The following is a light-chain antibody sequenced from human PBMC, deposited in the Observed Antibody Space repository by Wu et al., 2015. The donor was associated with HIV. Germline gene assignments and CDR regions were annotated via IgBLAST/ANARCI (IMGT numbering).Light chain of an antibody. J-gene: IGKJ4*01. Sequence: EIVMTQSPATLSVSPGERATLSCRASQTVTNTYLAWYQQKSGQAPRLLIYDTSIRATGIPDRFSGSGSETDFTLTISRLEPEDFAVYYCQHYGSSSQVTFGGGTKVEIK. CDR3: QHYGSSSQVT. CDR2: DTS. CDR1: QTVTNTY. V-gene: IGKV3-20*01.